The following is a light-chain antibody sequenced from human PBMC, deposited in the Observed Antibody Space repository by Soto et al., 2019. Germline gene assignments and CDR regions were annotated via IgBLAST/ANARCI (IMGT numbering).Light chain of an antibody. CDR3: QHYGRTSRT. J-gene: IGKJ1*01. V-gene: IGKV3-20*01. CDR2: GAS. CDR1: QSVSTNF. Sequence: EIVLTQSPGTLSLSPGEGATLSCRASQSVSTNFFAWYQQEPGQAPRLLIYGASTRATGIPDRFSGSGSGTDFTLTISRLEPEDFAVYYCQHYGRTSRTFGQGTKVDIK.